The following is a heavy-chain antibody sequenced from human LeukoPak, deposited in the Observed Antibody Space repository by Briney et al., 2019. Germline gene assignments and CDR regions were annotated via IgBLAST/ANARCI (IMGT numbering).Heavy chain of an antibody. D-gene: IGHD3-3*01. Sequence: SETLSLTCTVSGGSISSGGYYWSWIRQHPGKGLEWIGYIYYSGSTNYNPSLKSRVTISVDTSKNQFSLKLSSVTAADTAVYYCARAEGWDPYYDFWSPIFDIWGQGTMVTVSS. V-gene: IGHV4-61*08. CDR3: ARAEGWDPYYDFWSPIFDI. CDR1: GGSISSGGYY. J-gene: IGHJ3*02. CDR2: IYYSGST.